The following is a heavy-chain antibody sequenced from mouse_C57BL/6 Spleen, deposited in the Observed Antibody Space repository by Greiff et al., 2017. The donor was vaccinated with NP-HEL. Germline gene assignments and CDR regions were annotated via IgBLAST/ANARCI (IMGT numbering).Heavy chain of an antibody. CDR1: GYTFTSYW. Sequence: QVQLQQPGAELVKPGASVKLSCKASGYTFTSYWMHWVKQRPGQGLEWIGMIHPNSGSTNYNEKFKSKATLTVDKSSSTAYMQLSSLTSEDSAVYYCARLGYSNSAWFAYWGQGTLVTVSA. CDR3: ARLGYSNSAWFAY. J-gene: IGHJ3*01. D-gene: IGHD2-5*01. CDR2: IHPNSGST. V-gene: IGHV1-64*01.